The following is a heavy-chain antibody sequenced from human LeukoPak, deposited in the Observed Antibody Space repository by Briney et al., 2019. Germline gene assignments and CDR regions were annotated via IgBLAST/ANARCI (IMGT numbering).Heavy chain of an antibody. CDR2: TYYRSKWYN. V-gene: IGHV6-1*01. Sequence: SQTLSLTCAISGDSVSSNSAAWNWIRQSPSRGLEWLGRTYYRSKWYNDYAVSVKSRITINPDTSKNQFSLQLNSVTPEDTAVYYCARQWLWLLDYYYYMDVWGKGTTVTISS. D-gene: IGHD3-22*01. CDR1: GDSVSSNSAA. CDR3: ARQWLWLLDYYYYMDV. J-gene: IGHJ6*03.